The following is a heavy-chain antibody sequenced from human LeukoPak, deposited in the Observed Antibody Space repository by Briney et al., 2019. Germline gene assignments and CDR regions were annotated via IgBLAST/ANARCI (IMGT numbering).Heavy chain of an antibody. CDR3: ARGGVRGELQIYFEY. D-gene: IGHD1-7*01. J-gene: IGHJ4*02. Sequence: SVKVSCQASGGNFRRYGISWVRPAPGQGVEWMGGIVPILGPATYAQKFQDGLTITADESTSTVYMELSSLKSEDTAVYYCARGGVRGELQIYFEYWGQGTLVTVSS. V-gene: IGHV1-69*13. CDR1: GGNFRRYG. CDR2: IVPILGPA.